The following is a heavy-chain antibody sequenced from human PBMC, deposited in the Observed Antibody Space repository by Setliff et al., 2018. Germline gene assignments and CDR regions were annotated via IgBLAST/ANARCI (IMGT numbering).Heavy chain of an antibody. CDR3: ARFRVSSGGYNYYTRDV. CDR2: IKTFSFKA. CDR1: GYTFVNYG. Sequence: GASVKVSCKASGYTFVNYGINWVRQAPGQGLEWVGWIKTFSFKANYAQKFQDRVTITTDTSTTTVHMELRGLRFDDTATYYCARFRVSSGGYNYYTRDVWGQGTTVTVS. D-gene: IGHD1-26*01. J-gene: IGHJ6*02. V-gene: IGHV1-18*01.